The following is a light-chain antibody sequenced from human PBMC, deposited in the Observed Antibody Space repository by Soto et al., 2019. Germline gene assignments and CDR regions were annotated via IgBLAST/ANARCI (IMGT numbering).Light chain of an antibody. Sequence: EIVLTQSPGTLSLSPGERATLSCRASQSVSSSTLAWYQQKPGQPPRLLIYDASSGATGIPDRFRGSGSGTEFTLTISSLEPEDFAVYYCQQYDSSPAFGQGTRLEIK. CDR1: QSVSSST. V-gene: IGKV3-20*01. CDR2: DAS. J-gene: IGKJ5*01. CDR3: QQYDSSPA.